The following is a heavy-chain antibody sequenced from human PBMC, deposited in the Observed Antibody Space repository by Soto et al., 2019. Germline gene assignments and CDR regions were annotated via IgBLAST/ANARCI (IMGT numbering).Heavy chain of an antibody. CDR2: IWYDGINK. Sequence: QVQLVESGGGVVQPGRSLRLSCAASGLTFSTYGMHWVRQSPGKGLEWVAFIWYDGINKKYADSVKGRFTISRDNSKNMVFLEMNSLRVEYTAVYHCASDPIHGSGLFDAWCQGTLVTGSS. D-gene: IGHD3-10*01. J-gene: IGHJ5*02. CDR3: ASDPIHGSGLFDA. CDR1: GLTFSTYG. V-gene: IGHV3-33*01.